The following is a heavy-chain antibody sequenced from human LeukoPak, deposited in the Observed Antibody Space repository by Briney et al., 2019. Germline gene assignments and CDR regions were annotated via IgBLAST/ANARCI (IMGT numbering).Heavy chain of an antibody. Sequence: PGGSLRLSCAASGFTFSSYWMSWVRQAPGKGLEWVANIKQDGSNKYYADSVKGRFTISRDNSKNTLYLQMNSLRAEDTAVYYCAKEVALSGPDYWGQGTLVTVSS. CDR1: GFTFSSYW. CDR2: IKQDGSNK. CDR3: AKEVALSGPDY. D-gene: IGHD6-19*01. J-gene: IGHJ4*02. V-gene: IGHV3-7*01.